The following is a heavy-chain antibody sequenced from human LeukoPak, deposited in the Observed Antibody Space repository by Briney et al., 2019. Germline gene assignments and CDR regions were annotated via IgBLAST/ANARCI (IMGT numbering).Heavy chain of an antibody. Sequence: SVKVSCKASGGTFISYAISWVRQAPGQGLEWMGGIIPIFGTANYAQKFQGRVTVTADESTSTAYMELSSLRSEDTAVYYCARDPYCSSTSCPPEHYYGMDVWGQGTTVTVSS. V-gene: IGHV1-69*13. J-gene: IGHJ6*02. D-gene: IGHD2-2*01. CDR2: IIPIFGTA. CDR1: GGTFISYA. CDR3: ARDPYCSSTSCPPEHYYGMDV.